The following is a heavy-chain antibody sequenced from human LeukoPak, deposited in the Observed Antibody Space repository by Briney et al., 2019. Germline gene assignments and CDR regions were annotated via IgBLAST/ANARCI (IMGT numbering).Heavy chain of an antibody. CDR3: ARGRVPAAITANWFDP. D-gene: IGHD2-2*02. J-gene: IGHJ5*02. Sequence: PSETLSLTCTVSGGSVSSYYWNWIRQPPGKGLEWIAYISYTGSTNYNPSLKSRVTISVDTSKNQLSLKLSSVTAADTAVYYCARGRVPAAITANWFDPWGQGTLVTVSS. V-gene: IGHV4-59*02. CDR1: GGSVSSYY. CDR2: ISYTGST.